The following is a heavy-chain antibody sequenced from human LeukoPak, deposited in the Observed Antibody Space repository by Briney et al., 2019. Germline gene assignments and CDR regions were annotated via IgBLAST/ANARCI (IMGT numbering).Heavy chain of an antibody. J-gene: IGHJ4*02. CDR1: GYTFTSYG. Sequence: SVKVSRKASGYTFTSYGISWVRQAPGQGLEWMGGIIPIFGTANYAQKFQGRVTITADKSTSTAYMELSSLRSEDTAVYYCARERTKNYYGSGSYYPNWGQGTLVTVSS. CDR3: ARERTKNYYGSGSYYPN. V-gene: IGHV1-69*06. D-gene: IGHD3-10*01. CDR2: IIPIFGTA.